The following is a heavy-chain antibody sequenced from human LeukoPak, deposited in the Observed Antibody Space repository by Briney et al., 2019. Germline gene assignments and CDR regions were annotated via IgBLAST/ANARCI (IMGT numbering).Heavy chain of an antibody. Sequence: VGSLRLSCAASGFTFSSYWMVWVRQAPGKGLECVSIISSSGGSTYYADSVRGQFTISRDNSKNTLSLQMNSLIAEATAVYYCTKGQEYVWGSYRYNEGPYFDYWGQGTLVTVSS. J-gene: IGHJ4*02. D-gene: IGHD3-16*02. V-gene: IGHV3-23*01. CDR2: ISSSGGST. CDR1: GFTFSSYW. CDR3: TKGQEYVWGSYRYNEGPYFDY.